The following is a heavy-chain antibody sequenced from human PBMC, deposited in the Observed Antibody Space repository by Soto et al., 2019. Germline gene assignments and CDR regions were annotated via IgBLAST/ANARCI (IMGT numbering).Heavy chain of an antibody. Sequence: GGSLRLSCAASGFTFSDYYMSWIRQAPGKGLEWVSYISSGSTIYYADSVKGRFTISRDNAKNSLYLQMNSLRAEDTAVYYCARDPGGSYHLDYWGQGTLVTVS. CDR3: ARDPGGSYHLDY. D-gene: IGHD1-26*01. V-gene: IGHV3-11*01. CDR1: GFTFSDYY. CDR2: ISSGSTI. J-gene: IGHJ4*02.